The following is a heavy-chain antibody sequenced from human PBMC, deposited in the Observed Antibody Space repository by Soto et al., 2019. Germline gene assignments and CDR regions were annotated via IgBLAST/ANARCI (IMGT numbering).Heavy chain of an antibody. CDR3: AQTLGLAVSGPGRFDL. D-gene: IGHD6-19*01. Sequence: QVQLVQSGTEVKKPGSSVKVSCKASGGTFSRYAINWVRQAPGQGLEWMGGITPIFGTPNYAQKFQGRGTITADGSTKTAYMELRRLRSEDTAIYYCAQTLGLAVSGPGRFDLWGRGTLVTVTS. CDR1: GGTFSRYA. V-gene: IGHV1-69*12. CDR2: ITPIFGTP. J-gene: IGHJ2*01.